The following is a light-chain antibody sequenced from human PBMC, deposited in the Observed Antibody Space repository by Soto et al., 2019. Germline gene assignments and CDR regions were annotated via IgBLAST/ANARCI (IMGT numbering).Light chain of an antibody. CDR3: STWDDSLNGWV. CDR1: SSNIVDRD. J-gene: IGLJ3*02. Sequence: QSVLTQPPSASGTPGQRVSISCSGSSSNIVDRDVDWYQQVPGTAPKLLIYGLNQRPSGVPYRFSASKSGASASLAISGLQFEDVAVYYCSTWDDSLNGWVFGGGTKLTVL. CDR2: GLN. V-gene: IGLV1-44*01.